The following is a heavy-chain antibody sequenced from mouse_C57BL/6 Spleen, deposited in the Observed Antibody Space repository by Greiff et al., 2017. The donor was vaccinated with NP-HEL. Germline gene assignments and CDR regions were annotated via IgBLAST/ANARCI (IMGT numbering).Heavy chain of an antibody. CDR1: GYAFTNYL. J-gene: IGHJ2*01. Sequence: QVQLQQSGAELVRPGTSVKVSCKASGYAFTNYLIEWVKQRPGQGLEWIGVINPGSGGTNYNEKFKGKATLTADNSSSTAYMQLSSLTSEDSAVYFCARCYYGSSYFDYWGQGTTLTVSS. V-gene: IGHV1-54*01. D-gene: IGHD1-1*01. CDR3: ARCYYGSSYFDY. CDR2: INPGSGGT.